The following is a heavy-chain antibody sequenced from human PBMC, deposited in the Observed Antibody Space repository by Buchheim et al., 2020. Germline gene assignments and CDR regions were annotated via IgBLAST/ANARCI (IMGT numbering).Heavy chain of an antibody. D-gene: IGHD3-22*01. V-gene: IGHV3-30*18. J-gene: IGHJ4*02. Sequence: QVQLVESGGGVVQPGRSLRLSCAASGFTFSSYGMHWVRQAPGTGLEWVAVISYDGSNKYYADSVKGRFTISRDNSKNTLYLQMNSLRAEDTAVYYCAKLGIGDYDSSGYYYFDYWGQGTL. CDR3: AKLGIGDYDSSGYYYFDY. CDR1: GFTFSSYG. CDR2: ISYDGSNK.